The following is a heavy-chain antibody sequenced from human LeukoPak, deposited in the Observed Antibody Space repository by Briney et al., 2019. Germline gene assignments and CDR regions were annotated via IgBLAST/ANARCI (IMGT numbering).Heavy chain of an antibody. CDR3: ARVTMIVVVIDY. D-gene: IGHD3-22*01. V-gene: IGHV4-31*03. CDR1: GGSISSGGYY. Sequence: PSQTLSLTGTVSGGSISSGGYYWSWIRQHSGRGLGWIGYIYDSGSTYYNPSLKSRVTISVDTSKNHFSLKLSSVTAADTAVYYCARVTMIVVVIDYWGQGTLVTVSS. J-gene: IGHJ4*02. CDR2: IYDSGST.